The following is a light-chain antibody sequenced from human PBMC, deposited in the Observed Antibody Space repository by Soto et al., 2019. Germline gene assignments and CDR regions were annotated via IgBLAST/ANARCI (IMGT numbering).Light chain of an antibody. CDR3: QQRSNWPL. V-gene: IGKV3-11*01. J-gene: IGKJ3*01. CDR1: QSVSSY. CDR2: DAS. Sequence: EIVLTHSPATLTLSPGERATLSSRASQSVSSYLAWYQQKPGQAPRLLIYDASNRATGIPARFSGSGSGTDFTLTISSLEPGDFAVYYCQQRSNWPLFGPGTKVDIK.